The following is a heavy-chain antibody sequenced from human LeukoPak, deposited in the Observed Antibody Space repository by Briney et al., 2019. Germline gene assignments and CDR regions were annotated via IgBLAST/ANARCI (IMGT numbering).Heavy chain of an antibody. J-gene: IGHJ4*02. CDR1: GYTFTSYG. Sequence: ASVKVSCKASGYTFTSYGISWVRQAPGQGLEWMGWISAYNGNTNYAQKLQGRVTMTEDTSTDTAYMELSSLRSEDTAVYYCATEPLTTVTTGVAYWGQGTLVTVSS. CDR2: ISAYNGNT. CDR3: ATEPLTTVTTGVAY. D-gene: IGHD4-17*01. V-gene: IGHV1-18*01.